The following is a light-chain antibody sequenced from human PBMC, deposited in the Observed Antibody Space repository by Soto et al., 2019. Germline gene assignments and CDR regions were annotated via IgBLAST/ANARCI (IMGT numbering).Light chain of an antibody. V-gene: IGKV1-5*03. CDR2: EAS. J-gene: IGKJ1*01. Sequence: DIQMTQSPSTLSAYVGDRVTITCRASQSIGRWLAWYQQKPGKAPKLLIYEASSLESGVSSRFRGSGSGTEFTLTITSLQPDDFATYYCQQYESYRTFGPGTKVEIK. CDR3: QQYESYRT. CDR1: QSIGRW.